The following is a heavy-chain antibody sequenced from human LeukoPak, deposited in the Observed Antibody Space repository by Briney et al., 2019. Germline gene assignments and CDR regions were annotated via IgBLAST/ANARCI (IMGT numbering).Heavy chain of an antibody. D-gene: IGHD3-10*01. Sequence: GGSLRLSCAASGLTFRTYAMHWVRHAPGKGLKWVAFIRYHGNEEFYADSVKGRFTISRDNSKNTLYLQMSSLTTEDTAVYFCAKDNDGSGSYYKTGLDYWGQGTQVTVSS. CDR1: GLTFRTYA. V-gene: IGHV3-30*02. CDR2: IRYHGNEE. CDR3: AKDNDGSGSYYKTGLDY. J-gene: IGHJ4*02.